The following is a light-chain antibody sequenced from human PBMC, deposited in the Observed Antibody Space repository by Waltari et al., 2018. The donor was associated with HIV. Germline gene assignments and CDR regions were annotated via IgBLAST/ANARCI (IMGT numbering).Light chain of an antibody. CDR1: RSVSSNY. CDR2: AAS. CDR3: QQYGTSPYT. Sequence: ENVLTQSPGTLSLSPGERATLSCRASRSVSSNYLTWYQQRPGQAPKLLIYAASTRATAIPDMFSGRVSGTDFTLTISRLEPEDFAVYYCQQYGTSPYTFGQGTKVEI. J-gene: IGKJ2*01. V-gene: IGKV3-20*01.